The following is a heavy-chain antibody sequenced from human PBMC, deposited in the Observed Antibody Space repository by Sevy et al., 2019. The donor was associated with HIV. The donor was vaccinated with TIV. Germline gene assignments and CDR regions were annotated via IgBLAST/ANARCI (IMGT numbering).Heavy chain of an antibody. D-gene: IGHD1-26*01. Sequence: GGSLRLSCAASGFTFSDYYMTWIRQAPGKGLEWISYISSRRSYTNYADSVKGRFTISRDNAKNSLYLQMNSLRDEDAAVYYCARCRVVAADYYFDCWGRGTLVTVSS. CDR3: ARCRVVAADYYFDC. V-gene: IGHV3-11*06. J-gene: IGHJ4*02. CDR1: GFTFSDYY. CDR2: ISSRRSYT.